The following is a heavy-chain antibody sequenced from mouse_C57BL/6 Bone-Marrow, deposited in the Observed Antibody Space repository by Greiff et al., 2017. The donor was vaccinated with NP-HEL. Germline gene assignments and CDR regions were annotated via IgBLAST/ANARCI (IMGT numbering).Heavy chain of an antibody. Sequence: VQGVESGAELVRPGTSVKMSCKASGYTFTNYWIGWAKQRPGHGLEWIGDIYPGGGYTNYNEKFKGKATLTADKSSSTAYMQFSSLTSEDSAIYYCARWGGSSYGYFDYWGQGTTLTVSS. J-gene: IGHJ2*01. CDR3: ARWGGSSYGYFDY. V-gene: IGHV1-63*01. D-gene: IGHD1-1*01. CDR2: IYPGGGYT. CDR1: GYTFTNYW.